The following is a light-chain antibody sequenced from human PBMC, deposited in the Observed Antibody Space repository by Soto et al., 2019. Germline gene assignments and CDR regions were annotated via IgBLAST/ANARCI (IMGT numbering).Light chain of an antibody. CDR3: QQYYSTPLT. J-gene: IGKJ2*01. Sequence: DIVMTQSPDSLPVSLGERATINCRSSQSVLSGSNNKDYLAWYQQRPGQPPKLLIYWASTRESGVPARFSGSGSGTDFTLTISSLQAEDVVVYYCQQYYSTPLTFGQGTKLEIK. CDR2: WAS. CDR1: QSVLSGSNNKDY. V-gene: IGKV4-1*01.